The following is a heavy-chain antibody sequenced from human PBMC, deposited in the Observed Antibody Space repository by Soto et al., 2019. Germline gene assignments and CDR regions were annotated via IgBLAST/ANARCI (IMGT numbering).Heavy chain of an antibody. J-gene: IGHJ4*02. CDR1: GGPISSSNW. CDR2: IYHSGST. CDR3: AVGRKYFDY. Sequence: SETLFLICTVSGGPISSSNWWSWVRQPPGKGLEWIGEIYHSGSTNYNPSLKSRVTISVDKSKNQFSLKLSSVTAADTAVYYCAVGRKYFDYWGQGTLVTVSS. V-gene: IGHV4-4*02.